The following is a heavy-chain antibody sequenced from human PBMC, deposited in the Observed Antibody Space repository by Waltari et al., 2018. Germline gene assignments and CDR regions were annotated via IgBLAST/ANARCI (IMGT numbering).Heavy chain of an antibody. CDR3: ATYVGASIGTAAFDV. Sequence: QLHLQESGPGLVKPSETLSLTCSVSGGSITSNRHYWGWIRQPPGKGLEWTATISYRGATYNNPSLKSRVTISGDTSKNQFSLKLSSVTAADTGVYYCATYVGASIGTAAFDVWGQGTMVTVSS. J-gene: IGHJ3*01. CDR1: GGSITSNRHY. V-gene: IGHV4-39*01. CDR2: ISYRGAT. D-gene: IGHD3-16*01.